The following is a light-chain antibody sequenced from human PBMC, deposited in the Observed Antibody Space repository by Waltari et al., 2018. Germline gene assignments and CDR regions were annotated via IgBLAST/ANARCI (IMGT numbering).Light chain of an antibody. CDR1: KIGSKG. CDR3: QVWDTSSDHLWV. V-gene: IGLV3-21*02. Sequence: SYVLTQPPSVSVAPGQTARISCGGNKIGSKGVHWYRQKPGQAPVLVGYDNSDRPSGSPGRLSGSNSGNTATLTINRVEAGDEADYYCQVWDTSSDHLWVFGGGTKLTVL. CDR2: DNS. J-gene: IGLJ3*02.